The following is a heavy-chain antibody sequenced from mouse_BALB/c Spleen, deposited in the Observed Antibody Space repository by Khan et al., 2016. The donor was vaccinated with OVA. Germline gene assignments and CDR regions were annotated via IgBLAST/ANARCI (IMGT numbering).Heavy chain of an antibody. CDR2: IWSDGST. CDR1: GFSLTNYG. CDR3: ARQPYYHYNVMDY. V-gene: IGHV2-6-1*01. J-gene: IGHJ4*01. Sequence: VQLQESGPGLVAPSQSLSITCPISGFSLTNYGIHWVRHPPGKGLEWLVVIWSDGSTTYNSALKSKLTITKDNSKSQVFLKMNSLQTDDTAIYFCARQPYYHYNVMDYWGQGTSVTVSS. D-gene: IGHD2-10*01.